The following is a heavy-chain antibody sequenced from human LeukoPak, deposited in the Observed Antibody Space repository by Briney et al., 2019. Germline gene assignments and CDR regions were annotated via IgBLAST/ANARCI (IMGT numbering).Heavy chain of an antibody. Sequence: AGGSLRLSCAASGFTFSDYNMRWIRQAPGKGLEWVSSISRSGSTIYYADSVKGRFTISRDNAKNSLYLQMNSLRAEDTAVYYCARDSSSFGYWGQGTLVTVSS. J-gene: IGHJ4*02. CDR2: ISRSGSTI. D-gene: IGHD6-13*01. CDR3: ARDSSSFGY. V-gene: IGHV3-11*04. CDR1: GFTFSDYN.